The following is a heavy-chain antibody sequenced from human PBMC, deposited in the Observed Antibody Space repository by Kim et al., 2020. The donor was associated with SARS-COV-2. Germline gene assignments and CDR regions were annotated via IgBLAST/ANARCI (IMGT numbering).Heavy chain of an antibody. Sequence: SETLSLTCTVSGGSISSYYWAWVRQPPGKGLEWIGYIYYSGITNYNPSLKSRVTISVDTSKNQFSLNLSSVTAADTAVYYCAGETRGGDTAMHLWGQGTLVTVSS. CDR2: IYYSGIT. D-gene: IGHD5-18*01. J-gene: IGHJ4*02. CDR3: AGETRGGDTAMHL. CDR1: GGSISSYY. V-gene: IGHV4-59*01.